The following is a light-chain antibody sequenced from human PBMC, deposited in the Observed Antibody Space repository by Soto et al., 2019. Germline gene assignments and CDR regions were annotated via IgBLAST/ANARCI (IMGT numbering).Light chain of an antibody. CDR2: KAS. J-gene: IGKJ4*01. V-gene: IGKV1-5*03. Sequence: DIQMTQSPSTLSAYVGDRVTITCRASQSIRSWLAWYQQKPGKAPKFLISKASSLESGVPSRFSGSGSGTEFTLTISSLQPDDFATYYCLHYNSYPISFGGGTKVEIK. CDR3: LHYNSYPIS. CDR1: QSIRSW.